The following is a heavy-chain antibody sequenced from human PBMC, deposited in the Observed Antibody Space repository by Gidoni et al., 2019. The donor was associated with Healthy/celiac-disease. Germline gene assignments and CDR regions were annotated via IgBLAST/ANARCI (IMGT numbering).Heavy chain of an antibody. CDR2: ISGSGSST. J-gene: IGHJ4*02. V-gene: IGHV3-23*01. CDR1: GFTFHPYA. Sequence: EVQLLESGGGFVQPGGSLRLSCAASGFTFHPYAMSWVRQAPGRGLDCVSTISGSGSSTYYADYVKGRFTISRDNSNNTLYLHMNNLRAEDTAVYYCAKLRTGTTFDYWGQGTLVTVSS. D-gene: IGHD1-1*01. CDR3: AKLRTGTTFDY.